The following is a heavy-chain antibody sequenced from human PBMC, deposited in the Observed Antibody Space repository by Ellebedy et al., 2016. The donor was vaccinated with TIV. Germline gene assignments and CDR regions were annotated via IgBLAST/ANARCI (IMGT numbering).Heavy chain of an antibody. J-gene: IGHJ5*02. V-gene: IGHV3-23*01. CDR1: GFTFSSYD. D-gene: IGHD3-3*01. Sequence: GGSLRLSXAASGFTFSSYDMHWVRQATGKGLEWVSAISGSGGSTYYADSVKGRFTISRDNSKNTLYLQMNSLRAEDTAVYYCAKDRLRFFFDPWGQGTLVTVSS. CDR2: ISGSGGST. CDR3: AKDRLRFFFDP.